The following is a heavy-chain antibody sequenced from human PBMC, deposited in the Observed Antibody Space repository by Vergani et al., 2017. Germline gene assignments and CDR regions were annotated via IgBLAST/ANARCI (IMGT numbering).Heavy chain of an antibody. D-gene: IGHD6-19*01. J-gene: IGHJ4*02. CDR3: ARAVAASIDY. V-gene: IGHV4-39*01. CDR2: IYYSGST. Sequence: QVQLQQWGAGLLKPSETLSLTCTVSGGSISSSSYYWGWIRQPPGKGLEWIGSIYYSGSTYYNPSLKSRVTISVDTSKNQFSLKLSSVTAADTAVYYCARAVAASIDYWGQGTLVTVSS. CDR1: GGSISSSSYY.